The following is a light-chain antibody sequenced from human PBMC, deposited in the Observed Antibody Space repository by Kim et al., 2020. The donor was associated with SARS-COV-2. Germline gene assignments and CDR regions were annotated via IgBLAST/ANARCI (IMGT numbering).Light chain of an antibody. V-gene: IGLV2-18*02. CDR3: SSYTSSNIYV. J-gene: IGLJ1*01. CDR2: EVN. CDR1: SSDVSTDSR. Sequence: GQSVTISCTGTSSDVSTDSRVSWYQQSPGTAPKLMIYEVNDRPSGVPDRFSGSKSGNTASLTISGLQAGDEADYYCSSYTSSNIYVFGTGTKVTVL.